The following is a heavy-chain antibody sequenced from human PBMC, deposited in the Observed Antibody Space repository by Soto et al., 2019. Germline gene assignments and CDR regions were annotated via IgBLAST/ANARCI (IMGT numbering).Heavy chain of an antibody. CDR3: ARGYRETYFYAMDV. V-gene: IGHV1-69*01. J-gene: IGHJ6*02. CDR1: GGSFSKYG. D-gene: IGHD1-26*01. Sequence: QVQLVQSGAEVKMPGSSVRVSCKASGGSFSKYGISWVRQAPGQGLEWMGGIIPMFGIGNYAEKFLGRVTITADESTSTSPMELSSLRPEDTAVYFCARGYRETYFYAMDVWGQGTTVTVSS. CDR2: IIPMFGIG.